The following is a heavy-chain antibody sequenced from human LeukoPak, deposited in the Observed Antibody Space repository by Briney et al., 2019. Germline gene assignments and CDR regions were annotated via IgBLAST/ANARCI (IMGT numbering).Heavy chain of an antibody. D-gene: IGHD3-10*01. CDR3: MTRDTSGY. V-gene: IGHV3-64D*09. Sequence: GGSLRLSCSGSGLTLSTYAMHRVRQAPGKGLEYVSAIDTDEGGTYYADSVKGRFTISRDKSKNTLYLQMRSLRTEDTAVYYCMTRDTSGYWGQGTLVTVSS. CDR1: GLTLSTYA. CDR2: IDTDEGGT. J-gene: IGHJ4*02.